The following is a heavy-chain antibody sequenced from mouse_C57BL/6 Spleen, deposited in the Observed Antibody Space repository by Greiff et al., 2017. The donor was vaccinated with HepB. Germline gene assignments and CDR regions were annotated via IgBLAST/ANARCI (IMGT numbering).Heavy chain of an antibody. Sequence: EVMLVESGGGLVQPGGSLKLSCAASGIDFSRYWMSWVRRAPGKGLEWIGEINPDSSTINYAPSLKDKFIISRDNAKNTLYLQMSKVRSEDTALYYCARPGYYGSSYEGYAMDYWGQGTSVTVSS. CDR2: INPDSSTI. CDR1: GIDFSRYW. V-gene: IGHV4-1*01. D-gene: IGHD1-1*01. J-gene: IGHJ4*01. CDR3: ARPGYYGSSYEGYAMDY.